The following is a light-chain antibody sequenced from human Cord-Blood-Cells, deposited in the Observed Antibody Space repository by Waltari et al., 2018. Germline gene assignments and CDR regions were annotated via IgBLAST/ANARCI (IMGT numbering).Light chain of an antibody. CDR2: AAS. CDR3: QQLNSYPIT. CDR1: QGISSY. Sequence: DIQLTQSPSFLSASVGDRVTITCRSRQGISSYLAWYQQKPGKGTKLLIYAASTLQSGVTSRFSGSGSGTEFNLTISSLQPEDFATYYCQQLNSYPITFGQGTRLEIK. J-gene: IGKJ5*01. V-gene: IGKV1-9*01.